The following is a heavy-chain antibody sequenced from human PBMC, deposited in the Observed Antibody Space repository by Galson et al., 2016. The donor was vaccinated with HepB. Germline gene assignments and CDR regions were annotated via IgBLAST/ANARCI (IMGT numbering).Heavy chain of an antibody. CDR1: GFTFSSYS. CDR2: IRSNSSIT. J-gene: IGHJ4*02. Sequence: SLRLSCAASGFTFSSYSMNWVRQAPGKGLEWVAYIRSNSSITYYADSVKGRFTISRDNAKNSLYLQMNSLRADDTAVYFCARVGVEGSFDYWGQGTLVTVSS. D-gene: IGHD2-21*01. V-gene: IGHV3-48*01. CDR3: ARVGVEGSFDY.